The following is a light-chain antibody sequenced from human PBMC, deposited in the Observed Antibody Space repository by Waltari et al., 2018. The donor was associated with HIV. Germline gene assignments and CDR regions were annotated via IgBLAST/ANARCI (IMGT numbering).Light chain of an antibody. J-gene: IGLJ2*01. V-gene: IGLV6-57*03. CDR2: EGK. Sequence: NFMLTQAHSVSESPGKTVTISCTRSSGSIASNFVQWYPQRPGSAPTIVIYEGKEKHSGVPDRFSGSIDSSSNSASLTISGLKTEDEADYYCQSYDSSNHVVFGGGTKLTVL. CDR3: QSYDSSNHVV. CDR1: SGSIASNF.